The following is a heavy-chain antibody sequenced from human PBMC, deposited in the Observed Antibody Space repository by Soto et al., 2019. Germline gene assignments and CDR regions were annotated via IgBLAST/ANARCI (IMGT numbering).Heavy chain of an antibody. CDR3: ARDHSRRQVFCYSIDV. V-gene: IGHV3-48*01. CDR2: ISSSSQNI. J-gene: IGHJ6*03. Sequence: EVQLVESGGGLVQPGGSLRLSCAASEFTFSTYAMNWVRQAPGKGLEWVSPISSSSQNIRYADSVKGRFTISRDNAKNSLVLPMNSLRAEDTAVYYCARDHSRRQVFCYSIDVWGKGTTVTVSS. CDR1: EFTFSTYA.